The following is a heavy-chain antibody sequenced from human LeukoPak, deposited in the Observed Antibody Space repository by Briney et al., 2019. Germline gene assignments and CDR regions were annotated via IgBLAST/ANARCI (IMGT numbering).Heavy chain of an antibody. CDR1: GGSISSSSYY. D-gene: IGHD5-24*01. V-gene: IGHV4-39*01. Sequence: SETLSLTCTASGGSISSSSYYWGWIRQPPGKGLEWIGSIYYSGSTYYNPSLKSRVTISVDTSKNQFSLKLSSVTAADTAVYYCARLKAMATTAYFDYWGQGTLVTVSS. J-gene: IGHJ4*02. CDR2: IYYSGST. CDR3: ARLKAMATTAYFDY.